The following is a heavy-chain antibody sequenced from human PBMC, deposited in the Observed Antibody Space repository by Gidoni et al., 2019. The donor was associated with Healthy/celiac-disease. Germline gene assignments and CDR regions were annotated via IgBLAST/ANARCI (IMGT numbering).Heavy chain of an antibody. CDR3: ARDRYYYDSSGHAEDY. CDR1: GGSISSSSYY. D-gene: IGHD3-22*01. CDR2: IYYSGST. J-gene: IGHJ4*02. V-gene: IGHV4-39*07. Sequence: QLQLQESGPGLVKPSETLSLTCTVSGGSISSSSYYWGWIRQPPGNGLEWIGSIYYSGSTYYNPSLKSRVTISVDTSKNQFSLKLSSVTAADTAVYYCARDRYYYDSSGHAEDYWGQGTLVTVSS.